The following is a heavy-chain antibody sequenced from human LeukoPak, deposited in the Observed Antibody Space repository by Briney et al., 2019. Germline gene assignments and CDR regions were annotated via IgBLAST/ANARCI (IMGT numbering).Heavy chain of an antibody. D-gene: IGHD2-2*01. J-gene: IGHJ4*02. Sequence: GGSLRLSCAASGFTFSSYSMNWVRQAPGKGLEWVSSISSSSSYIYYADSVKGRFTISRDNAKNSLYLQMNSLRAEDTAVCYCARGISLVVPAADYWGQGTLVTVSS. V-gene: IGHV3-21*01. CDR2: ISSSSSYI. CDR1: GFTFSSYS. CDR3: ARGISLVVPAADY.